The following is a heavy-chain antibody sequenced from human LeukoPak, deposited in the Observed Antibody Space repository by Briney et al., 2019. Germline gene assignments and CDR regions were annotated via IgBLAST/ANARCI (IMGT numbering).Heavy chain of an antibody. D-gene: IGHD2-2*01. V-gene: IGHV3-21*01. CDR3: ARALGDQPDYYYGMDV. Sequence: GESLRFSCAASGFTFSTYSMNWVRQAPGRGVEWVSSITTSTTVPHIFYADSVTGRFTISRDNADNSLFLQMNSLTAEVPAVYYCARALGDQPDYYYGMDVWGQGTTVTVSS. CDR1: GFTFSTYS. CDR2: ITTSTTVPHI. J-gene: IGHJ6*02.